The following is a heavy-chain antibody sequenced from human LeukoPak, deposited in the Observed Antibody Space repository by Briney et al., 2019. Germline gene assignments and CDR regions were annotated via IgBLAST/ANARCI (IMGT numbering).Heavy chain of an antibody. CDR2: IIPIFGTA. J-gene: IGHJ3*01. Sequence: GASVKVSCKASGGTFISYAISWVREAPGQGLEWMGGIIPIFGTANYAQKFQGRVTITTDESTSTAYMELSSLRSDNTGVYYSARDTYYYDSSGYYHGAFDLGREAIMVAVSS. V-gene: IGHV1-69*05. CDR1: GGTFISYA. D-gene: IGHD3-22*01. CDR3: ARDTYYYDSSGYYHGAFDL.